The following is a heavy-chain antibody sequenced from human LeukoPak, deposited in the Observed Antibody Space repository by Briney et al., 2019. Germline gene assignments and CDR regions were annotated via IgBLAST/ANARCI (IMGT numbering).Heavy chain of an antibody. CDR3: ASQTYYYGSGSRYNGV. V-gene: IGHV4-39*07. CDR1: GGSISSSSYY. Sequence: SETLSLTCTVSGGSISSSSYYWGWIRQPPGKGLEWIGRIYPTDITTYNPSLKSRVTLSVDTSKNQFSLKLTSVTAADRAVYYCASQTYYYGSGSRYNGVWGKGTTVTVSS. CDR2: IYPTDIT. D-gene: IGHD3-10*01. J-gene: IGHJ6*04.